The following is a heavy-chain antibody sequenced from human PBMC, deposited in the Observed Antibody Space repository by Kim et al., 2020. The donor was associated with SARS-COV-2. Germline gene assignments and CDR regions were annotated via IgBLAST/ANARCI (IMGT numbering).Heavy chain of an antibody. D-gene: IGHD1-1*01. J-gene: IGHJ4*02. V-gene: IGHV4-34*01. CDR1: GGSISGYS. Sequence: SETLSLTCAVYGGSISGYSWSWIRQPPGKGLEWIAEINHSASTNYNPSLKSRVTISVDTSKNQFSLKLSSVNAADTAVYYCARRNDWNPFDYWGQGTLVTVSS. CDR2: INHSAST. CDR3: ARRNDWNPFDY.